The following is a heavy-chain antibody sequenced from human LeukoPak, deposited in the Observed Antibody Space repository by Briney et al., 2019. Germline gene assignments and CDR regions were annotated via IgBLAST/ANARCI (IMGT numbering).Heavy chain of an antibody. J-gene: IGHJ3*02. CDR1: AFSIRNYG. D-gene: IGHD5-18*01. V-gene: IGHV3-30*19. Sequence: GACLRLSCAASAFSIRNYGTHCVRQAPGNGLEWVAVISYDGSNIYYAVSVKGRFTISRDNSKNTLYLQMNRVIAEGAAVYYCARPIELWLQSGAFYIWGQRAMVTVS. CDR3: ARPIELWLQSGAFYI. CDR2: ISYDGSNI.